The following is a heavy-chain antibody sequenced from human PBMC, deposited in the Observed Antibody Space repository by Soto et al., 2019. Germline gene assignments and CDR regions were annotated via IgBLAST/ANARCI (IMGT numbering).Heavy chain of an antibody. CDR2: ISGSGTTA. CDR3: AKTTDGWFSAFEI. CDR1: GFVFSSYA. J-gene: IGHJ3*02. V-gene: IGHV3-23*01. Sequence: PGGSLRLSCAASGFVFSSYAMSWVRQAPGKGLEWVSAISGSGTTAYYADSVKGRFIFSRDNPKNTMYLQMNSLRAEDTAVYFCAKTTDGWFSAFEIWGQGTVVTVSS. D-gene: IGHD6-19*01.